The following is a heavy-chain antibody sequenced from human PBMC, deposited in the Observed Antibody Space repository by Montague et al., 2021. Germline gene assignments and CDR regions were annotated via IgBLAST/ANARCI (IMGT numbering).Heavy chain of an antibody. Sequence: FLRLSCAASGFPFSSYALSLFRQAPGNGLKCVSSITSGGSTYYADSLTGRFTIYRDNSKNTLYLQMNSLRAEDTAVYYCTKDQDDYGDYVDWVDTWGQGTLVTVSS. V-gene: IGHV3-23*01. J-gene: IGHJ5*02. D-gene: IGHD4-17*01. CDR3: TKDQDDYGDYVDWVDT. CDR2: ITSGGST. CDR1: GFPFSSYA.